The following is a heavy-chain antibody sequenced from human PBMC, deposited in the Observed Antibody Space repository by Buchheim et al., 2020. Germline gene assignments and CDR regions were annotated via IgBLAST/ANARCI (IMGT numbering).Heavy chain of an antibody. CDR3: AKNRDGSDWYFWDY. D-gene: IGHD6-19*01. J-gene: IGHJ4*02. Sequence: EVQLLESGGGLVQPGGSLRLSCAASGFTFSNYAMGWVRQAPGKGLEWVSAIRGSGGHTYYGDSVKGRFTISRANSKNTRYLQMNSLRAEDTAIYYCAKNRDGSDWYFWDYWGQGAL. V-gene: IGHV3-23*01. CDR1: GFTFSNYA. CDR2: IRGSGGHT.